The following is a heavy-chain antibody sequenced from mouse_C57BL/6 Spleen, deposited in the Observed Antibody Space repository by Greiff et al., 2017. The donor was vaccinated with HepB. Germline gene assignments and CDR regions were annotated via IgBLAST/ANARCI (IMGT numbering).Heavy chain of an antibody. J-gene: IGHJ2*01. Sequence: EVQLQQSGPELVKPGASVKISCKASGYSFTGYYMNWVKQSPEKSLEWIGEINPSTGGTTYNQKFKAKATLTVDKSSSTAYMQLKSLTSEDSAVYYCARKAPLRYFGYWGQGTTLTVSS. D-gene: IGHD1-1*01. CDR2: INPSTGGT. CDR3: ARKAPLRYFGY. V-gene: IGHV1-42*01. CDR1: GYSFTGYY.